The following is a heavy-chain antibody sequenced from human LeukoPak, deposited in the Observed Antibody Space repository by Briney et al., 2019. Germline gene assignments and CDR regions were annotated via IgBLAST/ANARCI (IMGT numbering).Heavy chain of an antibody. Sequence: GGSLRLSCAASGFTFSSYWMSWVRQAPGKGLEWVANIKQDGSEKYYVDSVKGRFTISRDNAKNSLYLQMNSLRAEDTAVYYCARARDYDILTGYGYGMDVWGQGTTVTVSS. J-gene: IGHJ6*02. CDR3: ARARDYDILTGYGYGMDV. D-gene: IGHD3-9*01. CDR2: IKQDGSEK. CDR1: GFTFSSYW. V-gene: IGHV3-7*01.